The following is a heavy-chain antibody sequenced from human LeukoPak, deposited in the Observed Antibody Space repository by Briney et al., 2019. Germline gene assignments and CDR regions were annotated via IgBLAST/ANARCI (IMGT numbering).Heavy chain of an antibody. CDR1: GGSISSNDYY. V-gene: IGHV4-39*01. CDR2: IYYSGST. D-gene: IGHD1-26*01. CDR3: AGLLVGATRRDY. Sequence: SETLSLTCTVSGGSISSNDYYWGWIRQPPGKGPGWIGSIYYSGSTYCNPSLKSRVTISVDTSKNQFSLKLSSVTAADAAVYYCAGLLVGATRRDYWGQGTLVTVSS. J-gene: IGHJ4*02.